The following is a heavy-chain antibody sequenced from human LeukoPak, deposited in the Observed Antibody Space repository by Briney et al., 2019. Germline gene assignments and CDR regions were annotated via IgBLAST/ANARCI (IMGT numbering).Heavy chain of an antibody. V-gene: IGHV3-21*01. CDR1: GFTFSSYN. CDR2: ISSSSSYI. D-gene: IGHD2-15*01. Sequence: GGSLRLSCAASGFTFSSYNMNWVRQAPGKGLEWVSSISSSSSYIYYAGSVKGRFTISRDNAKNSLYLQMNSLRADDTAVYYCARVSGLGYCSGGSCLEVGYWGQGTLVTVSS. J-gene: IGHJ4*02. CDR3: ARVSGLGYCSGGSCLEVGY.